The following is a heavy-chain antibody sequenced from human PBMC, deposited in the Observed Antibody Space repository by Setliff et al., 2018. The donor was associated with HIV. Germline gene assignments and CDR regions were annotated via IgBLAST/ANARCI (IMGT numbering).Heavy chain of an antibody. D-gene: IGHD1-26*01. V-gene: IGHV1-18*01. Sequence: ASVKVSCKTSGYTFTSYGISWVRQAPGQGLEWMGWISGYNADTDYAQKFQGRVSMTTDISTTTAYMELSSLRSEDTAVYYCARGWEGGMDYWGQGTLVTVSS. J-gene: IGHJ4*02. CDR2: ISGYNADT. CDR1: GYTFTSYG. CDR3: ARGWEGGMDY.